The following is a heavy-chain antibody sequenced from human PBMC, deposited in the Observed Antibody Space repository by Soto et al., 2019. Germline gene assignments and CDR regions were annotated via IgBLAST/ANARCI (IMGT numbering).Heavy chain of an antibody. V-gene: IGHV4-34*01. CDR2: INHSGST. CDR3: ARGAICSGGSCYYYFDY. CDR1: GGSFSGYY. Sequence: SETLSLTCAVYGGSFSGYYWSWIRQPPGKGLEWIGEINHSGSTNYNPSLKSRVTISVDTSKNQFSLKLSSVTAADTAVYYCARGAICSGGSCYYYFDYCGPGTLVTVSP. J-gene: IGHJ4*02. D-gene: IGHD2-15*01.